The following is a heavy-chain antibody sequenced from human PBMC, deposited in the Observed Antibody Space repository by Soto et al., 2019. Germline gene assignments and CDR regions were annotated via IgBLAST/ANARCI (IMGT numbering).Heavy chain of an antibody. CDR1: GGSFSNYY. J-gene: IGHJ3*02. CDR3: ARGGSKIVVVVAAILGEAFDI. D-gene: IGHD2-15*01. Sequence: SETLSLTCAVYGGSFSNYYWSWIRQPPGKGLEWIGESKHGGSTNYNPSLKSRVTISVDTSKNQFSLKLSSVTAADTAVYYCARGGSKIVVVVAAILGEAFDIWGQGTMVTVSS. CDR2: SKHGGST. V-gene: IGHV4-34*01.